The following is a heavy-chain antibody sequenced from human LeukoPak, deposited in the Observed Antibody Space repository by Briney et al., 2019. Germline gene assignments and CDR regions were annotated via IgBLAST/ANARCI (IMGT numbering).Heavy chain of an antibody. CDR1: GFTFSSYS. V-gene: IGHV3-21*01. D-gene: IGHD3-10*01. CDR2: ISSSTSYI. CDR3: ARAGGSTASHSDY. Sequence: GGSLRLSCAASGFTFSSYSMNWIRQAPGKGLEWVSSISSSTSYIYYADSVKGRFTISKDNAKNSLYLQMNSLRAEDTAVYYCARAGGSTASHSDYWGQGTLVTVSS. J-gene: IGHJ4*02.